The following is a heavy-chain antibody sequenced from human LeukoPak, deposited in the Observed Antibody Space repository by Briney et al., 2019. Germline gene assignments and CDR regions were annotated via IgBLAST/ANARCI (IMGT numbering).Heavy chain of an antibody. CDR2: IWYDGSNK. CDR1: GFTFSSCG. J-gene: IGHJ3*02. CDR3: ARASYDSSGYGAFDI. V-gene: IGHV3-33*01. Sequence: GGSLRLSCAASGFTFSSCGMHWVRQAPGKGLEWVAVIWYDGSNKYYADSVKGRFTISRDNSKNTLYLQMNSLRAEDTAVYYCARASYDSSGYGAFDIWGQGTMVTVSS. D-gene: IGHD3-22*01.